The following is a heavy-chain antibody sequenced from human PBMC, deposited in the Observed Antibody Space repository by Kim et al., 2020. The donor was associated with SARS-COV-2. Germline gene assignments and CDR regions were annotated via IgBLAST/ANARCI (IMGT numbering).Heavy chain of an antibody. D-gene: IGHD4-17*01. CDR2: ISARDGNT. Sequence: ASVKVSCKACGYMFTSYGFSWVRQAPGQGLEWLGWISARDGNTKYGQKVQGRVIMTTDTSKNTAYIELWSLRSDDTAMYYCARGAYGDVTFDYWGQGTLV. CDR1: GYMFTSYG. CDR3: ARGAYGDVTFDY. J-gene: IGHJ4*02. V-gene: IGHV1-18*04.